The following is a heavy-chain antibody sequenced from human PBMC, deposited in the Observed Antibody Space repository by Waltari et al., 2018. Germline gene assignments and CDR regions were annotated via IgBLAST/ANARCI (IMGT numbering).Heavy chain of an antibody. Sequence: EVQFLESGGDLVQPGGSLRLSCAASGFSIGSSAMSGVRQAPGKGAGWVVAITGQATTYYAGSVRGRFAISRDESDNKLYLQMSGLRAEDTAMYYCAKDHASSGWPTFDSWGQGTQVTVSS. V-gene: IGHV3-23*01. J-gene: IGHJ4*02. CDR2: ITGQATT. CDR3: AKDHASSGWPTFDS. D-gene: IGHD6-19*01. CDR1: GFSIGSSA.